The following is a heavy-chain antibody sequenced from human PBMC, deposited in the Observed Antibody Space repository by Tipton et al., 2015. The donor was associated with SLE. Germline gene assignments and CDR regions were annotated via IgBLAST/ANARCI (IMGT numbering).Heavy chain of an antibody. D-gene: IGHD6-6*01. V-gene: IGHV4-39*01. CDR1: GGSISSSSYY. CDR3: APSIAARPRDWYCDL. J-gene: IGHJ2*01. Sequence: TLSLTCTVSGGSISSSSYYWGWIRQPPGKGLEWIGSIYYSGSTYYNPSLKSRVTISVDTSKNQFSLKLSSVTAAGTAVYYCAPSIAARPRDWYCDLWGRGTLVTVSS. CDR2: IYYSGST.